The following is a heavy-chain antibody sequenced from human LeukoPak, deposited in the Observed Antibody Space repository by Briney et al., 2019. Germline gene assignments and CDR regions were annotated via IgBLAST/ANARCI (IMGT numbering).Heavy chain of an antibody. V-gene: IGHV4-59*01. CDR2: IYYSGST. D-gene: IGHD6-13*01. CDR1: GGSISSYY. J-gene: IGHJ4*02. Sequence: SETLSLTCTVSGGSISSYYWSWIRQPPGKGLEWIGYIYYSGSTNYNPSLKSRVTISADTSKNQFSLKLSSVTAADTAVYYCARDSGPAGYSSSYWGQGTLVTVSS. CDR3: ARDSGPAGYSSSY.